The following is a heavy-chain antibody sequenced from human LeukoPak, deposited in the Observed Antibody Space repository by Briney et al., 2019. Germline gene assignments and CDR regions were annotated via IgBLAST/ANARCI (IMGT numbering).Heavy chain of an antibody. Sequence: GGSLRLSCAASGFSFSSHGMSWVRRAPGKGLEWVSAISGSGGSTYYADSVKGRFTISRDNSKNTLYLQMNSLRAEDTAVYYCAKAKVVAAPLTPFDYWGQGTLVTVSS. CDR1: GFSFSSHG. CDR3: AKAKVVAAPLTPFDY. V-gene: IGHV3-23*01. J-gene: IGHJ4*02. CDR2: ISGSGGST. D-gene: IGHD2-15*01.